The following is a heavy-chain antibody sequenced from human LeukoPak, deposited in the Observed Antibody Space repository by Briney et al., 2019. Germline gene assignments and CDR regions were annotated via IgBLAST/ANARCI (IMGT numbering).Heavy chain of an antibody. Sequence: GESLKISCKGSGYSFTSYWICCVRQMPGKGLEWMGIIYPGDSDTRYSPSFQGQVTISADKSISTAYLQWSSLKASDTAMYYCARLSVVAATRHFDYWGQGTLVTVSS. CDR2: IYPGDSDT. D-gene: IGHD2-15*01. J-gene: IGHJ4*02. CDR1: GYSFTSYW. CDR3: ARLSVVAATRHFDY. V-gene: IGHV5-51*01.